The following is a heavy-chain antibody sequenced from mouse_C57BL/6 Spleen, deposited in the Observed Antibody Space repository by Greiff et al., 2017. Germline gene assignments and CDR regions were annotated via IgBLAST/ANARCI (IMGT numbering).Heavy chain of an antibody. CDR3: ARDLPNYYGSSYGYFDV. Sequence: EVQVVESEGGLVQPGSSMKLSCTASGFTFSDYYMAWVRQVPEKGLEWVANINYDGSSTYYLDSLKSRFIISRDNAKNILYLQMSSLKSEDTATYYCARDLPNYYGSSYGYFDVWGTGTTVTVSS. CDR1: GFTFSDYY. D-gene: IGHD1-1*01. V-gene: IGHV5-16*01. J-gene: IGHJ1*03. CDR2: INYDGSST.